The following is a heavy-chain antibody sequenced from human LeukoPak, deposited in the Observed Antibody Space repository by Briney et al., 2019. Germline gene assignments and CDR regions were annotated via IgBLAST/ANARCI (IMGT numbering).Heavy chain of an antibody. V-gene: IGHV1-46*01. D-gene: IGHD2-2*01. Sequence: GASVKVSCKASGYTFSSYYMHWVRQAPGKGLEWMGVINYGGGSKSYAHKFQGRFTMTRDTSKNTLYMQLSSLRSEDTAVYYCARYAGYCSSTSCYGGSWFDAWGQGTMVTVSS. J-gene: IGHJ5*01. CDR1: GYTFSSYY. CDR3: ARYAGYCSSTSCYGGSWFDA. CDR2: INYGGGSK.